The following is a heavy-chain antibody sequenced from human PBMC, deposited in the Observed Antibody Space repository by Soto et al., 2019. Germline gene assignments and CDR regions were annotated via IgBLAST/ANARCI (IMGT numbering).Heavy chain of an antibody. CDR1: GFTFSSYA. J-gene: IGHJ4*02. V-gene: IGHV3-23*01. D-gene: IGHD3-10*01. CDR2: ISGSGGST. CDR3: AKDPSSFYYGSGPLGY. Sequence: GGSLRLSCAASGFTFSSYAMSWVRQAPGKGLEWVSAISGSGGSTYYADSVKGRFTISRDNSKNTLYLQMNSLRAEDTAVYYCAKDPSSFYYGSGPLGYWGQGTLVTVSS.